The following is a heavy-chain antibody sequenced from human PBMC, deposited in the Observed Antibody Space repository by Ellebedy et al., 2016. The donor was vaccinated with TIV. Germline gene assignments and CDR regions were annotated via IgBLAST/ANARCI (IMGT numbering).Heavy chain of an antibody. CDR2: ISAYNGNT. Sequence: ASVKVSXXASGYTFTSYGISWVRQAPGQGLEWMGWISAYNGNTNYAQKLQGRVTMTTDTSTSTAYMELRSLRSDDTAVYYCARVGSGSYYDRNWFDPWGQGTLVTVSS. D-gene: IGHD1-26*01. J-gene: IGHJ5*02. CDR3: ARVGSGSYYDRNWFDP. V-gene: IGHV1-18*01. CDR1: GYTFTSYG.